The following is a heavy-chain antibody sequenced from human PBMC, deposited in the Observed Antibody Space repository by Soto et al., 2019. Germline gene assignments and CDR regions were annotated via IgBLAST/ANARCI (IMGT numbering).Heavy chain of an antibody. CDR1: GGSISSYY. D-gene: IGHD6-19*01. CDR3: ARELRALAGINWFDP. J-gene: IGHJ5*02. Sequence: SETLSLTCTVSGGSISSYYWSWIRQPPGKGLEWIGYIYYSGSTNYNPSLKSRVTISVDTSKNQFSLKLSSVTAADTAVYYCARELRALAGINWFDPWGQGTLVTVSS. CDR2: IYYSGST. V-gene: IGHV4-59*01.